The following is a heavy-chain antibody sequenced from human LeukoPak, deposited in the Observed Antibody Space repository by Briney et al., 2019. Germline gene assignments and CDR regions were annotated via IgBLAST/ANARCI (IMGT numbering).Heavy chain of an antibody. V-gene: IGHV5-51*01. CDR3: ARQIAAAGNNFDY. CDR1: GYIFTSYW. J-gene: IGHJ4*02. D-gene: IGHD6-13*01. Sequence: GASLQISCKGSGYIFTSYWIGWGRPLPGKGLEWMGIIYPGDSDTRYSPSFQGQVTISADKSISTAYLQWSSLKASDTAMYYCARQIAAAGNNFDYWGQGTLVTVSS. CDR2: IYPGDSDT.